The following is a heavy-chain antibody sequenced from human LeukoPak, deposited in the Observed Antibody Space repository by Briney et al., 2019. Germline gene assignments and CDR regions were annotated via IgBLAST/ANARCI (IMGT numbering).Heavy chain of an antibody. CDR3: AADPTADY. CDR2: IWYDGSNK. CDR1: GFTFRSSG. V-gene: IGHV3-33*01. J-gene: IGHJ4*02. Sequence: PGGSLRLSCAASGFTFRSSGMHWVRQAPGKGLEWVAVIWYDGSNKYYADSVKGLFTISRDNSKNTLYLQMNSLRAEDTAVYYCAADPTADYQGQGTLVTVSS.